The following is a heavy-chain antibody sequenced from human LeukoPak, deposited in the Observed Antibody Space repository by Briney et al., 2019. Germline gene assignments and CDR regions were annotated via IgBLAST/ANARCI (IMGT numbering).Heavy chain of an antibody. D-gene: IGHD3-3*01. J-gene: IGHJ5*02. CDR3: ARDRGDFWSGFTDSYNWFDP. CDR1: GGSISSYY. Sequence: SETLSLTCTVSGGSISSYYWSWIRQPPGKGLEWIGYIYYSGSTNYNPSLKSRVTISVDTSENQFSLKLSSVTAADTAVYYCARDRGDFWSGFTDSYNWFDPWGQGTLVTVSS. V-gene: IGHV4-59*01. CDR2: IYYSGST.